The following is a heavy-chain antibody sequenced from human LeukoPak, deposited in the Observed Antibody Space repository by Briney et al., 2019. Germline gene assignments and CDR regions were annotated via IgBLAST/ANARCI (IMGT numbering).Heavy chain of an antibody. CDR2: IYYSGII. Sequence: PSDTLSLTCAVSGDSISSNNWWGWIRQPPGKGLEWIGYIYYSGIIHYNASLKSRVTMSVDTSKNQFSLKLNSVTAVDTAVYYCARHGGGSSWSYNWFDPWGQGTLVTVSS. D-gene: IGHD6-13*01. V-gene: IGHV4-28*05. CDR3: ARHGGGSSWSYNWFDP. CDR1: GDSISSNNW. J-gene: IGHJ5*02.